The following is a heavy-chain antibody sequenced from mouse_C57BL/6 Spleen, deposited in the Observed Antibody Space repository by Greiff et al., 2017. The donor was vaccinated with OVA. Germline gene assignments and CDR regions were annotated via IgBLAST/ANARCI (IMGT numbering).Heavy chain of an antibody. D-gene: IGHD1-1*01. V-gene: IGHV2-2*01. J-gene: IGHJ3*01. Sequence: VQLVESGPGLVQPSQSLSITCTASGFSLTSYGVHWVRQSPGKGLEWLGVIWSGGSTAYNAAFISSLSISKDNSKSQDFFKMSSLQADDTAIYYCARHYYGSSYVAYWGQGTLVTVSA. CDR3: ARHYYGSSYVAY. CDR2: IWSGGST. CDR1: GFSLTSYG.